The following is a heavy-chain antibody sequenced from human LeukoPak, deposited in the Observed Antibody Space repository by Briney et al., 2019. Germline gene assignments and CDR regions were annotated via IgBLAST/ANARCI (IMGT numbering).Heavy chain of an antibody. V-gene: IGHV1-8*01. D-gene: IGHD1-26*01. CDR3: ARGRGWGLYEYYYYMDV. CDR2: MNSNIGNT. Sequence: ASVNVSCKSTGCTYTHYEMNGVGQAAGRGREGVGCMNSNIGNTGYAQKFQGRVTMTRNTSISTAYMELSSLRSEDTAVYYCARGRGWGLYEYYYYMDVWGKGTTVTISS. CDR1: GCTYTHYE. J-gene: IGHJ6*03.